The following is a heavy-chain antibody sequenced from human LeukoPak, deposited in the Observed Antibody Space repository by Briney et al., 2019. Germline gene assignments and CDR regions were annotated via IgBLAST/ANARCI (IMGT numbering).Heavy chain of an antibody. CDR1: GLTFSNAW. Sequence: PGGSLRLSCAASGLTFSNAWMSWVRQAPGKGLEWVGRIKSKTDGGTTEYAAPVKGRFTISRDDSKNTVYMQMNSLKTEDTAVYYCSYYYDSSGYVDYWGQGTLVTVSS. V-gene: IGHV3-15*01. D-gene: IGHD3-22*01. CDR3: SYYYDSSGYVDY. CDR2: IKSKTDGGTT. J-gene: IGHJ4*02.